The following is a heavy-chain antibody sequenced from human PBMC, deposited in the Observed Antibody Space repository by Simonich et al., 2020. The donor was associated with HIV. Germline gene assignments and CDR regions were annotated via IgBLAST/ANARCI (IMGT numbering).Heavy chain of an antibody. Sequence: QVQLVQSGAEVKKPGSSVKVSCQASGGTFSSFAISWVRQAPGLGLGCVGRIIPIFGTANYAQMFQGRVTITADESTSTAYMELSSLRSEDTGIYYCARKGGGRGVYYFDYWGQGTLVTVSS. V-gene: IGHV1-69*13. J-gene: IGHJ4*02. CDR2: IIPIFGTA. CDR1: GGTFSSFA. D-gene: IGHD3-10*01. CDR3: ARKGGGRGVYYFDY.